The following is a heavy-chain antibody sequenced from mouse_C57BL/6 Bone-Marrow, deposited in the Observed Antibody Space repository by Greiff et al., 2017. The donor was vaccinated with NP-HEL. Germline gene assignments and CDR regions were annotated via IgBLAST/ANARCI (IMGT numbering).Heavy chain of an antibody. CDR1: GFTFSDYY. D-gene: IGHD2-1*01. J-gene: IGHJ3*01. V-gene: IGHV5-12*01. CDR2: ISNGGGST. CDR3: ARPPYGNYVLFAY. Sequence: EVKLMESGGGLVKPGGSLKLSCAASGFTFSDYYMYWVRQTPEKRLEWVAYISNGGGSTYYPDTVKGRFTISRDNAKNTLYLQMSRLKSEDTAMYYCARPPYGNYVLFAYWGQGTLVTVSA.